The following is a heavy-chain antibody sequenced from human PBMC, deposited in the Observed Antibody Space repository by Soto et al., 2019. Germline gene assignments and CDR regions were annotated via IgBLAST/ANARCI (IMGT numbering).Heavy chain of an antibody. V-gene: IGHV5-51*01. CDR1: GYSFSNHW. Sequence: GESLKISCEGVGYSFSNHWIGWVRQTPGKGLEWMGMIYPGDSDARYSPSFEGQVTFSVDKSINTAYLQWNSLKASDTAMYYCARQGGEYNTMSDYWGQGTLVTVSS. D-gene: IGHD3-10*01. CDR3: ARQGGEYNTMSDY. J-gene: IGHJ4*02. CDR2: IYPGDSDA.